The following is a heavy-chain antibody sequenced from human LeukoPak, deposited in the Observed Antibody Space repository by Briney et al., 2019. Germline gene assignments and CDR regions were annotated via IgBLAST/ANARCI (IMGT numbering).Heavy chain of an antibody. J-gene: IGHJ5*02. CDR1: GGTFSSYA. V-gene: IGHV1-69*04. Sequence: ASVKVSCKASGGTFSSYAISWVRQAPGQGLEWMGRIIPILGIANYAQKFQGRVTITADKSTSTAYMELSSLRSEDTAVYYCASTPPNLQENLRFDPWGQGTLVTVSS. CDR2: IIPILGIA. D-gene: IGHD4-11*01. CDR3: ASTPPNLQENLRFDP.